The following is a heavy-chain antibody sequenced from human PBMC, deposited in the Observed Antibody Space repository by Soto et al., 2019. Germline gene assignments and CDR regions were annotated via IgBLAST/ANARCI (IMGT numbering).Heavy chain of an antibody. CDR3: ARTAYGQQQANFDY. V-gene: IGHV4-34*01. CDR2: INHSGST. Sequence: ASETLSLTCAVYGGSFSGYYWSWIRQPPGKGLEWIGEINHSGSTNYNPSLKSRVTISVDTSKNQFSLKLSSVTAADTAVYYCARTAYGQQQANFDYWGQGTLVTVSS. J-gene: IGHJ4*02. D-gene: IGHD6-13*01. CDR1: GGSFSGYY.